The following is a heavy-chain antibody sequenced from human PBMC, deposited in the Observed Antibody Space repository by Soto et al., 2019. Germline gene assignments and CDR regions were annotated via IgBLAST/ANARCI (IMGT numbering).Heavy chain of an antibody. V-gene: IGHV1-18*04. J-gene: IGHJ5*02. Sequence: ASVKVSCKASGYTFTSYGISWVRQAPGQGLEWMGWISAYNGNTNYAQKLQGRVTMTTDTSTSTAYMELRSLRSDDTAVYYCARDLAREMATIYHWFDPWGQGTPVTVSS. D-gene: IGHD5-12*01. CDR1: GYTFTSYG. CDR3: ARDLAREMATIYHWFDP. CDR2: ISAYNGNT.